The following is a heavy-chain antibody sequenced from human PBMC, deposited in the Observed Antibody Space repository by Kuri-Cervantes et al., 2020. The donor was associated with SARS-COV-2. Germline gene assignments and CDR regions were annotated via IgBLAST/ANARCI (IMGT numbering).Heavy chain of an antibody. V-gene: IGHV3-48*04. Sequence: GGSLRLSCAASGFTFSSYSMNWVRQAPGKGLEWVSYISSSSSTIYYADSVKGRFTISRDNAKNTLYLQMNSLRAEDTAVYYCARDGVVVAAIYFDYWGQGTLVTVSS. CDR3: ARDGVVVAAIYFDY. CDR1: GFTFSSYS. CDR2: ISSSSSTI. D-gene: IGHD2-15*01. J-gene: IGHJ4*02.